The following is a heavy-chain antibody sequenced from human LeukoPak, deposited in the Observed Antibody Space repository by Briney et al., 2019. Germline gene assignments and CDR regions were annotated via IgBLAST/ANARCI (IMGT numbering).Heavy chain of an antibody. D-gene: IGHD3-22*01. CDR3: ARAPYYYDGSGYYSFDS. CDR2: TYYRSKWYN. J-gene: IGHJ4*02. Sequence: SQTLSLTCAISGDSVSSNGAAWNWIRQSPSRGLEWLGRTYYRSKWYNGYAVSVKSRITINPDTSKNQFSLQLNSVTPEDTAVYYCARAPYYYDGSGYYSFDSWGQGTLVTVSS. V-gene: IGHV6-1*01. CDR1: GDSVSSNGAA.